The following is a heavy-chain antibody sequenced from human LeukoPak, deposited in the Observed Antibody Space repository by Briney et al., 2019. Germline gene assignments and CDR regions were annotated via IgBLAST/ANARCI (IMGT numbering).Heavy chain of an antibody. J-gene: IGHJ4*02. Sequence: HGVSPRLSCAAYGFTFSSYAMSWIRQAPGKGLEWLSTINCSGDSSYYSDCVKGRFTISRDNSKNPLHLQMNSLRAEDTAVYYCAKVGQRWLQLRGLYVDYWGQGTLVTVSS. CDR1: GFTFSSYA. D-gene: IGHD5-12*01. CDR2: INCSGDSS. CDR3: AKVGQRWLQLRGLYVDY. V-gene: IGHV3-23*01.